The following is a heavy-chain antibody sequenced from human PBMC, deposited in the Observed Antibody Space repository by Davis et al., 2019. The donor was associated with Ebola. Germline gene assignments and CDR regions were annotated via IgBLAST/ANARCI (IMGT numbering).Heavy chain of an antibody. V-gene: IGHV3-66*04. J-gene: IGHJ2*01. Sequence: GESLKIPCVGSGISVSDKYMSWVRQAPGKGLEWVSVIYRDGRMYHADSVKGRFTISRDDSKNTVYLQINSLRAEDTAMYHCTRHVPGDFWYFDLWGRGTLVTVSS. CDR2: IYRDGRM. D-gene: IGHD4-17*01. CDR3: TRHVPGDFWYFDL. CDR1: GISVSDKY.